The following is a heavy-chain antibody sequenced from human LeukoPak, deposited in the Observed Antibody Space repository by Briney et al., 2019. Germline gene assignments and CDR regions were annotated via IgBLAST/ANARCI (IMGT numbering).Heavy chain of an antibody. V-gene: IGHV4-4*02. D-gene: IGHD4-17*01. J-gene: IGHJ4*02. Sequence: PSGALSLTCAVSGGSISSSNWWSWVRQPPGKGLEWIGEIYHSGSTNYNPSLKSRVTISVDPSKNQFSLKLSSVTAADTAVYYCARGYYGEYVYFDYWGQGTLVTVSS. CDR2: IYHSGST. CDR3: ARGYYGEYVYFDY. CDR1: GGSISSSNW.